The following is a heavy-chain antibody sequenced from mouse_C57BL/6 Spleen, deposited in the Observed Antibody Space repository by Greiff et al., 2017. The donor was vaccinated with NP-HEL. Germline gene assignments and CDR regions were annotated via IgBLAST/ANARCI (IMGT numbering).Heavy chain of an antibody. Sequence: QVTLKVSGPGILQPSQTLSLTCSFSGFSLSTFGMGVGWIRQPSGKGLEWLAHIWWDDDKYYNPALKSRLTIAKDTSKNQVFLRSANVDTAETATYYCARHDDDYAMDDWGQGTSVTVAS. CDR1: GFSLSTFGMG. D-gene: IGHD2-4*01. CDR2: IWWDDDK. J-gene: IGHJ4*01. CDR3: ARHDDDYAMDD. V-gene: IGHV8-8*01.